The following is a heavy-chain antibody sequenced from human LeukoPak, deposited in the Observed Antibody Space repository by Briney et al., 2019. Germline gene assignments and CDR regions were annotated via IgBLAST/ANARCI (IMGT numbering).Heavy chain of an antibody. CDR3: AKKKTDCSYPSSFDY. J-gene: IGHJ4*02. CDR2: ISYDGSTK. CDR1: GFTFSTYG. Sequence: GGSLRLSCTASGFTFSTYGMHWVRQAPGKGLEWVTLISYDGSTKYYSDSVNGRFTLSSDHSNNTLYLQMNSLRADGTAVYYCAKKKTDCSYPSSFDYWGQGTLVTVSS. V-gene: IGHV3-30*18. D-gene: IGHD2-21*02.